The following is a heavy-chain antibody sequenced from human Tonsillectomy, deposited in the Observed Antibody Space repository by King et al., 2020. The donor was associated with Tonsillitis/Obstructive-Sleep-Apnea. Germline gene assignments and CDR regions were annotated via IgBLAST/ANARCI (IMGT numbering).Heavy chain of an antibody. J-gene: IGHJ3*02. CDR2: VYYTGST. Sequence: QLQESGPGLVRPSETLSLSCTVSGGSVSSASYHWGWIRQPPGKGLEWIGSVYYTGSTYDNPSLKSRVTISVDTSKNHFSLRLNSGTAADTAVYYCVRHVIDRDKWGKRSFDIWGQGTMVSVSS. CDR1: GGSVSSASYH. V-gene: IGHV4-39*01. CDR3: VRHVIDRDKWGKRSFDI. D-gene: IGHD7-27*01.